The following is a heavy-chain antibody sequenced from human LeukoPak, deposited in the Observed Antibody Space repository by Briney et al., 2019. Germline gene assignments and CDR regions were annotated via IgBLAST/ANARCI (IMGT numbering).Heavy chain of an antibody. D-gene: IGHD6-25*01. Sequence: SETLSLTCTVSGGSMSNSDYRWGWIRQPPGKGLEWIANIEYSGRTYYHPSLKSRVTISVDTSKNQFSLKLSSVTAAGTAVYYCAGEYLHRLGAFDIWGQGTMVTVSS. CDR1: GGSMSNSDYR. V-gene: IGHV4-39*07. CDR3: AGEYLHRLGAFDI. CDR2: IEYSGRT. J-gene: IGHJ3*02.